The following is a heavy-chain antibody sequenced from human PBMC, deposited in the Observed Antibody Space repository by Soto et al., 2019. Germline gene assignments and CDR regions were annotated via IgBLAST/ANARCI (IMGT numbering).Heavy chain of an antibody. CDR3: ARDPGKDEAIDY. V-gene: IGHV3-33*01. CDR1: GFTFSNFG. CDR2: IWHDGKNK. J-gene: IGHJ4*02. Sequence: QVQVVESGGGVVQPGTSLRLSCAASGFTFSNFGMHWVRQAPGTGLEWVAVIWHDGKNKYYADSVEGRFTISRDNSKNTLKLTMNSLRAEDTAVYYCARDPGKDEAIDYGGQGTLVIVSS.